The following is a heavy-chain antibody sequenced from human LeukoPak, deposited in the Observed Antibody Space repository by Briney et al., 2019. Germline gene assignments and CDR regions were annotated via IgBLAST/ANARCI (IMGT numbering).Heavy chain of an antibody. Sequence: PSETLSLTCTVSGGSISSYYWSWIRQPPGKGLEWIGYIYYSGSTNYNPSLKSRVTIAVDTPKNQFSLKLSSVTAADTAVYYCARDRGSSGWFDYWGQGTLVTVSS. CDR3: ARDRGSSGWFDY. CDR2: IYYSGST. J-gene: IGHJ4*02. CDR1: GGSISSYY. V-gene: IGHV4-59*01. D-gene: IGHD6-19*01.